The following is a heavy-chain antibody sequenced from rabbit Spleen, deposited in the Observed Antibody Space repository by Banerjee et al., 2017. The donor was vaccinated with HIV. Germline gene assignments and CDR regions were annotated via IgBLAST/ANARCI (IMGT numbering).Heavy chain of an antibody. CDR2: IYAGSSGST. Sequence: QEQLEESGGDLVKPEGSLTLTCTASGFSFSSSYWICWVRQAPGKGLEWIACIYAGSSGSTYYASWAKGRFTISKTSSTTVTLQMTSLTAADTATYFCARDDHGGGAYYFNLWGPGTLVTVS. CDR3: ARDDHGGGAYYFNL. CDR1: GFSFSSSYW. D-gene: IGHD4-1*01. V-gene: IGHV1S45*01. J-gene: IGHJ4*01.